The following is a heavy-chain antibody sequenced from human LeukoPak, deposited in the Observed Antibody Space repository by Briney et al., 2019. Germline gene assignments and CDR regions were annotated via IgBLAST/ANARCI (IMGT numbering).Heavy chain of an antibody. V-gene: IGHV3-23*01. J-gene: IGHJ4*02. D-gene: IGHD6-19*01. CDR1: GFSVSSFG. CDR3: AQGFSSGWYPY. CDR2: ISLNGETT. Sequence: GGSLRLSCAVSGFSVSSFGMSWVRQAPGKGLEWISAISLNGETTWYADSVKGRFIISRDNSKNTLYLQLTSLRAEDTAVYYCAQGFSSGWYPYWGQGSLVPVSS.